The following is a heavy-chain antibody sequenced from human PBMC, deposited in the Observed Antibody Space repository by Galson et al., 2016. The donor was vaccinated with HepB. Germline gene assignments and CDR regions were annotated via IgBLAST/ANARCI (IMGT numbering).Heavy chain of an antibody. CDR3: VKSNLAAPGGVYGMDV. CDR2: ITTNGDDT. CDR1: GFSFSSYP. J-gene: IGHJ6*02. V-gene: IGHV3-64D*06. Sequence: SLRPSCAASGFSFSSYPMHWVRQAPGKGLEYVSGITTNGDDTKYADSVKGRFTIFRDNSKNTLYLQMRSLRAEDTAVYYCVKSNLAAPGGVYGMDVWGQGTAITVSS. D-gene: IGHD6-13*01.